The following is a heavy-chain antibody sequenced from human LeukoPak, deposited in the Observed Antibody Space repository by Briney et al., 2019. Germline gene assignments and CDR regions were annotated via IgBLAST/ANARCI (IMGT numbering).Heavy chain of an antibody. Sequence: SVKVSCKASGGTFSSYAISWVRQAPGKGLEWMGGIIPIFGTANYAQKFQGRVTITADESTSTAYMELSSLRSEDTAVCYCARAYYYDSSRIDYWGQGTLVTVSS. CDR3: ARAYYYDSSRIDY. D-gene: IGHD3-22*01. V-gene: IGHV1-69*13. J-gene: IGHJ4*02. CDR2: IIPIFGTA. CDR1: GGTFSSYA.